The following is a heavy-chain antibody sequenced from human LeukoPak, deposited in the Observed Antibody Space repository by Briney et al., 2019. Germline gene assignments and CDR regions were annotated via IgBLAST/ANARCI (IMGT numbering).Heavy chain of an antibody. J-gene: IGHJ4*02. CDR1: GFTFSSYA. D-gene: IGHD3-22*01. CDR3: ARNYYDSSGYYPDFDY. Sequence: GGSLRLSCAASGFTFSSYAMSWVRQAPGKGLEWVSAISGSGGSTYYADSVKGRFTISRDNSKNTLYLQMNSLRAEDTAVYYCARNYYDSSGYYPDFDYWGQGTLVTVSS. CDR2: ISGSGGST. V-gene: IGHV3-23*01.